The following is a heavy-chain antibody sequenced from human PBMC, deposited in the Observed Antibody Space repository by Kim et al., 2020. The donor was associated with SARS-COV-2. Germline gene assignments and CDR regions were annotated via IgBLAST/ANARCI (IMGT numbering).Heavy chain of an antibody. Sequence: AKKCQGRVTITADESTSTAYMELSSLRSEDTAVYYCARVLGGSYMGAFDIWGQGTMVTVSS. CDR3: ARVLGGSYMGAFDI. D-gene: IGHD1-26*01. V-gene: IGHV1-69*01. J-gene: IGHJ3*02.